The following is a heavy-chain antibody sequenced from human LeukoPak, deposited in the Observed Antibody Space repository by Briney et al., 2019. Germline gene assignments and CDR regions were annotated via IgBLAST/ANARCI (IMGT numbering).Heavy chain of an antibody. CDR2: IYYSGNS. V-gene: IGHV4-59*06. CDR1: GGSMSTYY. Sequence: SETLSLTCTVSGGSMSTYYWTWIRQHPGKGLEWIGYIYYSGNSFYNPSLKSRVTMSVDTSKNQFSLKLSSVAAADTAVYYCAAGLAAAFFDFWGQGTLVTVSS. J-gene: IGHJ4*02. CDR3: AAGLAAAFFDF. D-gene: IGHD6-13*01.